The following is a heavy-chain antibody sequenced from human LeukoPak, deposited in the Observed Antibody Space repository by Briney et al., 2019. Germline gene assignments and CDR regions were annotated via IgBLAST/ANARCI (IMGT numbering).Heavy chain of an antibody. CDR3: ARVIAAAGSDYYYYYYMDV. V-gene: IGHV1-18*01. J-gene: IGHJ6*03. CDR1: GYTFNNYG. Sequence: ASVKVSCNASGYTFNNYGISWVRQAPGQGLGWMGWINAFNGNTNYAQKLQGRVTMTTDTSTSTAYMELRSLRSDDTAVYYCARVIAAAGSDYYYYYYMDVWGKGTTVTVSS. CDR2: INAFNGNT. D-gene: IGHD6-13*01.